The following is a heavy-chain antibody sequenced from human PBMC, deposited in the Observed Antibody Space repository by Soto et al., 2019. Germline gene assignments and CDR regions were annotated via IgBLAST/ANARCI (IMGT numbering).Heavy chain of an antibody. CDR3: ASLYCSGGSCYSRAPYYYGMDV. J-gene: IGHJ6*02. Sequence: QVQLVQSGAEVKKPGSSVKVSCKASGGTFSSYAISWVRQAPGQGLEWMGGIIPIFGTANYAQKFQGRVTITADESTSTAYMELSRLRSEDTAVYYCASLYCSGGSCYSRAPYYYGMDVWGQGTTVTVSS. CDR1: GGTFSSYA. CDR2: IIPIFGTA. V-gene: IGHV1-69*01. D-gene: IGHD2-15*01.